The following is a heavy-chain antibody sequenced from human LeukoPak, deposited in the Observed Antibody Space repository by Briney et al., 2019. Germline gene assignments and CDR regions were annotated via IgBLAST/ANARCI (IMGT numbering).Heavy chain of an antibody. V-gene: IGHV3-21*01. D-gene: IGHD3-22*01. J-gene: IGHJ6*02. Sequence: GGSLRLSCAASGFTFSSYRMNWVRQAPGRGLEWVSSISSSSSYIYYADSVKGRFTISRDNAKNSLYLQMNSLRAEDTAVYYCARDTYYYDSSGYPAGGMDVWGQGTTVTVSS. CDR1: GFTFSSYR. CDR3: ARDTYYYDSSGYPAGGMDV. CDR2: ISSSSSYI.